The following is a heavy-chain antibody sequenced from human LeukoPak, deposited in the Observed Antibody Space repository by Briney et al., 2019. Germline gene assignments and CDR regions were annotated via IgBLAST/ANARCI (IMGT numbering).Heavy chain of an antibody. D-gene: IGHD2-2*02. Sequence: GGSLRLSCAASGFTVSSNYMSWVRQAPGKGLEWLSYIDGSSSTIYYEASVKGRFTISRDSAKNSVYLQMNSLRVEDTAVYYCARDRSYSIPDWGQGTLVTVSS. CDR1: GFTVSSNY. V-gene: IGHV3-48*04. CDR3: ARDRSYSIPD. J-gene: IGHJ4*02. CDR2: IDGSSSTI.